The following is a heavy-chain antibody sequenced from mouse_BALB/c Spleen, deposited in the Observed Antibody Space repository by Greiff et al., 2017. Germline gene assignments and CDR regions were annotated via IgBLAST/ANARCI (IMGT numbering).Heavy chain of an antibody. CDR1: GFTFTDYY. CDR3: ARYYYGREDWYFDV. J-gene: IGHJ1*01. D-gene: IGHD1-1*01. Sequence: EVQVVESGGGLVQPGGSLRLSCATSGFTFTDYYMSWVRQPPGKALEWLGFIRNKANGYATEYSASVKGRFTISRDNSQSILYLQMNTLRAEDSATYYCARYYYGREDWYFDVWGAGTTVTVSS. CDR2: IRNKANGYAT. V-gene: IGHV7-3*02.